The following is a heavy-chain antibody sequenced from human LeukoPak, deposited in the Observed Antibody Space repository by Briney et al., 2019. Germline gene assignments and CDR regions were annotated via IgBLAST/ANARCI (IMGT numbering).Heavy chain of an antibody. CDR2: IGDSGSGG. Sequence: GGSLRLSCSASGFNFNYFAMSWIRQAPGKRLEWVSTIGDSGSGGSYADSVRGRFTISRDNSNNIVYLQMHSLRVDDSAVYYCSRIKYGGNSGYHFDYWGQGTLVTVSS. D-gene: IGHD4-23*01. J-gene: IGHJ4*02. V-gene: IGHV3-23*01. CDR3: SRIKYGGNSGYHFDY. CDR1: GFNFNYFA.